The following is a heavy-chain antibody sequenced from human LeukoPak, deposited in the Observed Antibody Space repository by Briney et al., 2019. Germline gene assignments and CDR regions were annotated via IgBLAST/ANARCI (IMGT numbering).Heavy chain of an antibody. V-gene: IGHV4-39*07. CDR1: GGSIRSSYYY. Sequence: SETLSLTCTVSGGSIRSSYYYWGWIRQPPGTGLEWIGSIYDSGSTYYNPSLKSRVTISVDTSKNQFSLKVSSVTAADTAVYYCARGRSNYYGMDVWGQGTTVTVSS. D-gene: IGHD1-26*01. CDR3: ARGRSNYYGMDV. J-gene: IGHJ6*02. CDR2: IYDSGST.